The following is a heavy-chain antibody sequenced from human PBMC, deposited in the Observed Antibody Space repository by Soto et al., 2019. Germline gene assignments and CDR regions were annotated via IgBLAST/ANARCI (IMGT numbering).Heavy chain of an antibody. V-gene: IGHV1-3*01. CDR1: GYTFTSYA. CDR2: INAGNGNT. J-gene: IGHJ4*02. CDR3: ARDKFEEPSDFWSGYYGY. Sequence: QVQLVQSGAEVKKPGASVKVSCKASGYTFTSYAMHWVRQAPGQRLEWMGWINAGNGNTKYSQKFQGRVTITRDTSASTAYMELSSLRSEDTAVYYCARDKFEEPSDFWSGYYGYWGQGTLVTVSS. D-gene: IGHD3-3*01.